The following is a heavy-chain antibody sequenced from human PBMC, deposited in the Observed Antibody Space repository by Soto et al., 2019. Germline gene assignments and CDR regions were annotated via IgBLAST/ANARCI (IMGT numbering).Heavy chain of an antibody. CDR1: GGSISSGGYS. J-gene: IGHJ2*01. CDR3: ATRSRDDYGGNSDWYLDL. CDR2: IYHSGST. D-gene: IGHD4-17*01. Sequence: QLQLQESGSGLVKPSQTLSLTCAVSGGSISSGGYSWSWIRQPPGKGLEWIGYIYHSGSTYYNPSLKSRVTISVDRSKNQFSLKLSSVTAADTAVYYCATRSRDDYGGNSDWYLDLWGRGTLVTVSS. V-gene: IGHV4-30-2*01.